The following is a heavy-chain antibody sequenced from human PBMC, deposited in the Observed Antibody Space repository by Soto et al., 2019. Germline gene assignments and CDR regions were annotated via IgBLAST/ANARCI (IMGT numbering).Heavy chain of an antibody. D-gene: IGHD2-15*01. CDR2: VGPYNGNT. V-gene: IGHV1-18*04. Sequence: QVQLVQSGAEVKKPGASVRVSCKASGYTFTNYGISWVRQAPGQGLEWMGWVGPYNGNTDHAQNFQGRVTMPTDISTNTGYRALGRMRPDDTALVFCARCYGRLGSCYTCWPFDLLGRATLVTVSS. J-gene: IGHJ2*01. CDR1: GYTFTNYG. CDR3: ARCYGRLGSCYTCWPFDL.